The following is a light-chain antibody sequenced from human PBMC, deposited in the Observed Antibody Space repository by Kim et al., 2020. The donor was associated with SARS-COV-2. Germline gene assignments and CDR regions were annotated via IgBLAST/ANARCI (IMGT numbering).Light chain of an antibody. V-gene: IGLV1-47*01. Sequence: SDIGTNYEFWYQQVPGAAPKLGRYRKNLRPKVVPDRFSGSRSGSSASLDISGLRSEDEADYYCAAWDDSLSGHVVFGGGTQLTVL. CDR2: RKN. CDR1: SDIGTNY. J-gene: IGLJ2*01. CDR3: AAWDDSLSGHVV.